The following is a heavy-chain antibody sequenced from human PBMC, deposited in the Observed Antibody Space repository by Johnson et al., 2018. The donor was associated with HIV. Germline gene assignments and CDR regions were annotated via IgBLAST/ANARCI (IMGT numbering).Heavy chain of an antibody. Sequence: VQLVESGGGLVQPGRSLRLSCAASGFTFDDYGMHWVRQAPGKGLEWVAGIRWNSGSIGYADSVKGRFTISRDNAKNSLYLQMNSLRAEDTAVFYCARDRKWVGARSGDAFDIWGQGTMVTVSS. CDR3: ARDRKWVGARSGDAFDI. J-gene: IGHJ3*02. V-gene: IGHV3-9*01. D-gene: IGHD2-15*01. CDR2: IRWNSGSI. CDR1: GFTFDDYG.